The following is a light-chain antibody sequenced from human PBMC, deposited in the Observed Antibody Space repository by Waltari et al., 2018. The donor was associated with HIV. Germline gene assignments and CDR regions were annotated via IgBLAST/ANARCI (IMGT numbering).Light chain of an antibody. Sequence: EIVMTQSPATLSVSPGKTANLSCRASQSVSSNLAWYQQKAGQTPRLLIYSASTRATGIPPRFSGSGSGTRFALTITSVQPEDVAEYYCQQYNDWPWFTFGQGTKLEIK. CDR1: QSVSSN. J-gene: IGKJ2*01. CDR2: SAS. V-gene: IGKV3-15*01. CDR3: QQYNDWPWFT.